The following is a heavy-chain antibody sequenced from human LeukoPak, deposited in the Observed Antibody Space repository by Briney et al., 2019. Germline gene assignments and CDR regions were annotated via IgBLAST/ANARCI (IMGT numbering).Heavy chain of an antibody. Sequence: PGRSLRLSCAASGFTFSSYAMHWVRQAPGKGLEWVAVISYDGSNKYYADSVKGRFTISRDNSKNTLYLQMNSLRAEDTAVYYCARDEARHFDPWGQGTLVTVSS. CDR2: ISYDGSNK. CDR3: ARDEARHFDP. J-gene: IGHJ5*02. V-gene: IGHV3-30-3*01. CDR1: GFTFSSYA.